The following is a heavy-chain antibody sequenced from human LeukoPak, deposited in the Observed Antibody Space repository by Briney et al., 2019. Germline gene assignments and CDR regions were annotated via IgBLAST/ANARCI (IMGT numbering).Heavy chain of an antibody. CDR1: GFTFTTYW. CDR2: IKQDGSEK. D-gene: IGHD5-12*01. V-gene: IGHV3-7*01. J-gene: IGHJ4*02. CDR3: ARGGGYPWDY. Sequence: GGSLRLSCATSGFTFTTYWMNWVRQAPGKGLEWVANIKQDGSEKYYVDSVKGRFTISRDNARNSLYLQMNSLRADDTAVYYCARGGGYPWDYWGQGTLVTVSS.